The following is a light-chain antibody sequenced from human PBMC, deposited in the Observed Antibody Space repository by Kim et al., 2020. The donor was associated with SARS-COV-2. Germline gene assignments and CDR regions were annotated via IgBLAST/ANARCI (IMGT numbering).Light chain of an antibody. J-gene: IGLJ2*01. CDR1: SSNIGTYYD. V-gene: IGLV1-40*01. CDR2: GNT. Sequence: QRVTLSCTGNSSNIGTYYDLHWYQPLPGTAPKLLIYGNTNRPSGVPDRFSGSKSGTSASLAITGLQAEDEADYYCQSYDYTLSASVFGGGTQLTVL. CDR3: QSYDYTLSASV.